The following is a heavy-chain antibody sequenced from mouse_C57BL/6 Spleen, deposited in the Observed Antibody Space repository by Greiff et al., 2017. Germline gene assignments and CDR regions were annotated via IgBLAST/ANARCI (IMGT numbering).Heavy chain of an antibody. J-gene: IGHJ3*01. D-gene: IGHD3-2*02. CDR1: GYSFTGYF. CDR3: ARSGATAWFAY. Sequence: EVKLQQSGPELVKPGDSVKISCKASGYSFTGYFMNWVMQSHGKSLEWIGRINPYNGDTFYNQKFKGKATLTVDKSSSTAHMELRSLTSEDSAVYYCARSGATAWFAYWGQGTLVTVSA. CDR2: INPYNGDT. V-gene: IGHV1-20*01.